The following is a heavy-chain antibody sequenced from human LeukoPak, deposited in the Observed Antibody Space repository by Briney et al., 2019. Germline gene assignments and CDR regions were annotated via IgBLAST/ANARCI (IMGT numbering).Heavy chain of an antibody. J-gene: IGHJ5*02. CDR3: ARGLGATTGFWFDP. CDR1: GFTVSSNY. CDR2: IYSGGTT. Sequence: GGSLRLSCAASGFTVSSNYMTWVRQAPGKGLEWVSIIYSGGTTYYADSVKGRFTISRHNSNNTLYLQMNSLRPEDTAVYYRARGLGATTGFWFDPWGQGTLVTVSS. V-gene: IGHV3-53*04. D-gene: IGHD1-26*01.